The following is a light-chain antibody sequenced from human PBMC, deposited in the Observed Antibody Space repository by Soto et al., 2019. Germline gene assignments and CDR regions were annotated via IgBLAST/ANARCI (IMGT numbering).Light chain of an antibody. CDR3: QQYNSYSP. CDR2: DAS. CDR1: QSISSW. V-gene: IGKV1-5*01. Sequence: DIQMTQSTSTLSASVGDRVTITCRASQSISSWLAWYQQKPGKAPKLLIYDASSLESGVPSRFSGSGSGTEFTLTISSLQPDDFATYYCQQYNSYSPFGQGTRLEIK. J-gene: IGKJ5*01.